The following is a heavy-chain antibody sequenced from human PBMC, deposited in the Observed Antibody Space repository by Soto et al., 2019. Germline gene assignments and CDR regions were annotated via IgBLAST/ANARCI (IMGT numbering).Heavy chain of an antibody. CDR1: GFTFSNAW. CDR3: STNKRYSHSLDL. V-gene: IGHV3-15*07. J-gene: IGHJ6*02. Sequence: EVQLVESGGGLVKPGGSLRLSCAASGFTFSNAWMNWVRQAPGKGLEWVGRIKSKSDGGTTDYAAPVRGRFTISRDDSKDTLYLQVNGLKTEDTGLYYCSTNKRYSHSLDLWGQGTTVTVSS. D-gene: IGHD5-18*01. CDR2: IKSKSDGGTT.